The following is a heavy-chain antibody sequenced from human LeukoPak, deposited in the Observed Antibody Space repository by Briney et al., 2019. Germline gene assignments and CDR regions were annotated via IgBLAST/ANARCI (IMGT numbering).Heavy chain of an antibody. CDR1: GGSISSYY. J-gene: IGHJ4*02. CDR3: AREIGSAARGR. CDR2: IYYSGST. Sequence: SETLSLTCTVSGGSISSYYWSWIRQPPGKGLEWVGYIYYSGSTNYNPSLKSRVTISVDTSKNQFSLKMSSVTAADTAVYYCAREIGSAARGRWGQGTLVTVSS. D-gene: IGHD6-13*01. V-gene: IGHV4-59*01.